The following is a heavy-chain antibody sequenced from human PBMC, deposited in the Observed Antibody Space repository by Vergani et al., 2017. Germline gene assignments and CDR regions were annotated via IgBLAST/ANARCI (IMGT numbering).Heavy chain of an antibody. V-gene: IGHV4-38-2*01. D-gene: IGHD3-10*01. CDR3: ARHRGSGGFFPSSYFYGMDV. J-gene: IGHJ6*02. Sequence: QVQLQESRPGLVKPSETLTLTCDVSDSSIMTNPYWAWFRQSPGKGREWIGCIHHSGDTHYNSSLKSRVSISIVSSSKFSLSLTSVTAADTAIYYCARHRGSGGFFPSSYFYGMDVWGHGTTVTVSS. CDR1: DSSIMTNPY. CDR2: IHHSGDT.